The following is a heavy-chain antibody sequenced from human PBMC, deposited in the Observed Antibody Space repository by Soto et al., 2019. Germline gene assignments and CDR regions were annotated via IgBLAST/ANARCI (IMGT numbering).Heavy chain of an antibody. CDR3: ARGGIVVVPDAIVHWFDP. CDR2: INPSGGST. CDR1: GYTFTSYY. V-gene: IGHV1-46*01. D-gene: IGHD2-2*02. Sequence: EASVKVSCKASGYTFTSYYMHWVRQAPGQGLEWMGIINPSGGSTSYAQKFQGRVTMTRDTSTSTVYMELSSLRSEDTAVYYCARGGIVVVPDAIVHWFDPWGQGTLVTVSS. J-gene: IGHJ5*02.